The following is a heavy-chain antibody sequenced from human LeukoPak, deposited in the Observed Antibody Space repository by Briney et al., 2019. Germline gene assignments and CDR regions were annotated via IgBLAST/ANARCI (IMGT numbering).Heavy chain of an antibody. V-gene: IGHV3-7*01. CDR3: VRVFLNWLY. CDR2: TNPDGSIK. D-gene: IGHD3-3*01. J-gene: IGHJ4*02. Sequence: PGGSLRLSCAASGFIFGGYWMSWVRQAPGRGLEWVANTNPDGSIKYYVDSVNGRFTISRDNAKNSLYLQMNSLRAEDTAVYYCVRVFLNWLYWGEGTLVTVSS. CDR1: GFIFGGYW.